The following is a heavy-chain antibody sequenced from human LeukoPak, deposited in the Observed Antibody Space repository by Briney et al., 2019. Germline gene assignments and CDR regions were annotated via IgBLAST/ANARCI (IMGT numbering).Heavy chain of an antibody. CDR1: GYTFTGYY. CDR2: INPSGSST. J-gene: IGHJ5*02. Sequence: ASVTVSCKASGYTFTGYYMHRVRQAPGQGLEWMGLINPSGSSTLYAQKFQGRVTMTRDMSTTTDYMELSSLRSEDTAVYYCARDNSVGDIAWWFDPWGQGTLVTVSS. D-gene: IGHD3-16*02. CDR3: ARDNSVGDIAWWFDP. V-gene: IGHV1-46*01.